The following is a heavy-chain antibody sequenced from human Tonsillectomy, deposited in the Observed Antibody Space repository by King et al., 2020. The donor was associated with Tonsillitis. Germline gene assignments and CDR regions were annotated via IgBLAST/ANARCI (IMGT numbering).Heavy chain of an antibody. CDR2: ISSSSSYI. V-gene: IGHV3-21*01. D-gene: IGHD6-6*01. J-gene: IGHJ6*02. CDR3: ARSEYSSSSYGMDV. CDR1: GFTFSSYT. Sequence: VQLVESGGGLVKPGGSLRLSCVASGFTFSSYTMNWVRQAPGKGLEWVSSISSSSSYIYYADSVKGRFTISRDNAKNSLYLQMNSLRVEDTAVYYCARSEYSSSSYGMDVWDQGTTVTVSS.